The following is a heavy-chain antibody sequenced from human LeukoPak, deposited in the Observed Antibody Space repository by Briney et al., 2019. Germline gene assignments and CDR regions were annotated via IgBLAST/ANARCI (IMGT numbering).Heavy chain of an antibody. CDR2: VSYDGSNK. CDR1: GFTFSSYA. CDR3: ARPPTVVTPTDY. V-gene: IGHV3-30-3*01. J-gene: IGHJ4*02. D-gene: IGHD4-23*01. Sequence: GGSLRLSCAASGFTFSSYAMHWVRQAPGKGLEWVAVVSYDGSNKYYADSVKGRFTISRDNSKNTLYLQMNSLRAEDTAVYYCARPPTVVTPTDYWGQGTLVTVSS.